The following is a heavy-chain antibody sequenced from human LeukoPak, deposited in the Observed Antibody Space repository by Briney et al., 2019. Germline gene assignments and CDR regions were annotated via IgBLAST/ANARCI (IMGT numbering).Heavy chain of an antibody. Sequence: GGSLRLSCAASGFRFNTLWMSWVRQAPGKGLEWVANIKQDGSEKYYVDSVKGRFTISRDNAKNSLYLQMNSLRAEDTAVYYCATSVGDGYDSNWGQGTLVTVSS. CDR3: ATSVGDGYDSN. J-gene: IGHJ4*02. V-gene: IGHV3-7*01. CDR1: GFRFNTLW. D-gene: IGHD5-12*01. CDR2: IKQDGSEK.